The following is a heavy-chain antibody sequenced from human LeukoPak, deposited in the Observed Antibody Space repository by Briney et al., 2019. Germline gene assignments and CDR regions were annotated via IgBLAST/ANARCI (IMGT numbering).Heavy chain of an antibody. V-gene: IGHV1-8*01. Sequence: ASVKVSCKASGYTFTSYDINWVRQATGQGLEWMGWMNPNSGNTGYAQKFLGRVTMTRDTSISTAYMELSSLRSEDTAVYYCARAYCSGGSCYSGYWGQGTLVTVSS. CDR1: GYTFTSYD. D-gene: IGHD2-15*01. J-gene: IGHJ4*02. CDR2: MNPNSGNT. CDR3: ARAYCSGGSCYSGY.